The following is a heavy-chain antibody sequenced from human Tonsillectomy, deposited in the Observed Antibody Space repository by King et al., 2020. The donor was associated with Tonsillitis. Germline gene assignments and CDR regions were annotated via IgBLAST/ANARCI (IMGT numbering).Heavy chain of an antibody. CDR1: GGSISSYY. CDR2: IYDSGST. J-gene: IGHJ4*02. Sequence: VQLQESGLGLVKPSETLSLTCTVSGGSISSYYWSWIRQPPGKGLEWIGYIYDSGSTNYNPSLKSRGTISVDTSKNQLSLKLSSVTAADTAVYYCARGSNIAAAGTGYYFDYWGQGTLVTVSS. CDR3: ARGSNIAAAGTGYYFDY. V-gene: IGHV4-59*01. D-gene: IGHD6-13*01.